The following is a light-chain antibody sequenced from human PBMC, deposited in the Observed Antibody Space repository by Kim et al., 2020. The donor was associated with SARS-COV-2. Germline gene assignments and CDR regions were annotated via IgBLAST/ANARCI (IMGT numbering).Light chain of an antibody. CDR3: SSYGGNNDLVI. Sequence: QSALTQPSSASGSPGQSVTISCSATSGDIGDYRYLSWYQQHPDKVPKLIIFGGNKRPSGVPDRFSASKSGNTVSLTVSGLRTEDEATYYCSSYGGNNDLVIFGGGTQLTVL. J-gene: IGLJ2*01. V-gene: IGLV2-8*01. CDR1: SGDIGDYRY. CDR2: GGN.